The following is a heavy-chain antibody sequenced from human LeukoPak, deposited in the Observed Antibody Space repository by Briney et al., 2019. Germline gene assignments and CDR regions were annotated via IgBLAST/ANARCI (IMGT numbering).Heavy chain of an antibody. V-gene: IGHV1-8*02. CDR3: ARVVVGATIPHY. Sequence: PGASVKVSCKASGYTFSSYGISWVRQAPGQGLEWMGWMNPNSGNTGYAQKFQGRVTMTRNTSISTAYMELSSLRSEDTAVYYCARVVVGATIPHYWGQGTLVTVSS. CDR2: MNPNSGNT. D-gene: IGHD1-26*01. J-gene: IGHJ4*02. CDR1: GYTFSSYG.